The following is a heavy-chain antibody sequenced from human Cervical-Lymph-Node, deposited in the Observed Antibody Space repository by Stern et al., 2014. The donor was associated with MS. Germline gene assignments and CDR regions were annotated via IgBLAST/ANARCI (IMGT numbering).Heavy chain of an antibody. CDR2: INPSGITP. J-gene: IGHJ4*02. CDR1: GYTFTSYY. Sequence: MQLVESGAEVKKPGASLTVSCKASGYTFTSYYIHWVRQAPGQGLEWMGIINPSGITPTYAQKFYGRVTMTSDTSTTTVYLELNSLRSEDTAVYYCARGSSSFDYWGQGTLVTVSS. V-gene: IGHV1-46*01. CDR3: ARGSSSFDY. D-gene: IGHD6-13*01.